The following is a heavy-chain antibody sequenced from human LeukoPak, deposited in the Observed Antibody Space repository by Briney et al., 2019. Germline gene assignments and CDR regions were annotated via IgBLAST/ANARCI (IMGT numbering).Heavy chain of an antibody. V-gene: IGHV4-31*03. CDR1: GGSISSGGYY. CDR2: IYYSGST. D-gene: IGHD3-10*01. CDR3: AREGGSGSCWVPPKYYGMDV. Sequence: SETLSLTCTVSGGSISSGGYYWSWIRQHPGKGLEWIGYIYYSGSTYYNPSLKSRVTISVDTSKNQFSLKLSSVTAADTAVYYCAREGGSGSCWVPPKYYGMDVWGQGTTVTVSS. J-gene: IGHJ6*02.